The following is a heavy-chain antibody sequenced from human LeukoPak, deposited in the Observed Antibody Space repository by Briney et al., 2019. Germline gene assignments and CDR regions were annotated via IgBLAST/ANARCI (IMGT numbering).Heavy chain of an antibody. V-gene: IGHV1-2*02. Sequence: GASVKVSCKASGYTFTGYYIHWVRQAPGQGLEWMGWINPNSGGTNFTQKFQGRVTMTRDTSISTAYMVLSRLRSDDTAVYYCARALTYYDFWSGYVGYWGQGTLVTVSS. CDR3: ARALTYYDFWSGYVGY. D-gene: IGHD3-3*01. CDR1: GYTFTGYY. CDR2: INPNSGGT. J-gene: IGHJ4*02.